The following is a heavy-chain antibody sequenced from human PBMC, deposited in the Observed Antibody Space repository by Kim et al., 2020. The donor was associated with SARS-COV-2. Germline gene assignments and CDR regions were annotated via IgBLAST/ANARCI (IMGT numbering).Heavy chain of an antibody. CDR3: AKGRYSTSSGPVDY. CDR2: ISFDVSNK. Sequence: GGSLRLSCAASGFSFSNYGMHWVRRTTGKGLEWVAGISFDVSNKYHAESLKGRFSISRDNSKNTLYLQMSSLRAEDTAVYYCAKGRYSTSSGPVDYWGQG. D-gene: IGHD6-6*01. J-gene: IGHJ4*02. CDR1: GFSFSNYG. V-gene: IGHV3-30*18.